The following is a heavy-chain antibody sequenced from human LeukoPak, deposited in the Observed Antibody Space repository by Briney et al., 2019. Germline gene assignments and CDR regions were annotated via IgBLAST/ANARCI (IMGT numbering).Heavy chain of an antibody. D-gene: IGHD2-8*01. CDR3: ARGYCTNGVCYKDY. J-gene: IGHJ4*02. CDR2: ISAYNGNT. V-gene: IGHV1-18*01. Sequence: ASVKVSCKASGGTSSNYAINWVRQAPGQGLEWMGWISAYNGNTNYAQKVQGRVTMTTDTSTSTAYMDLRSLRSDDTAVYYCARGYCTNGVCYKDYWGQGTLVTVSS. CDR1: GGTSSNYA.